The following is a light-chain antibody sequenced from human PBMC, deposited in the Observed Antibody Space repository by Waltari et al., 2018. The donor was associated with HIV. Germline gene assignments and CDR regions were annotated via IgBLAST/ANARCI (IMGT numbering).Light chain of an antibody. V-gene: IGKV3-15*01. CDR2: GAS. CDR1: HSISNN. CDR3: QQYYDWPRT. J-gene: IGKJ1*01. Sequence: EIVMTQSPATLSVSPGDRATLSCRASHSISNNVAWYQQRPGQAPRLLIHGASTRAPGLAARCSGGGSGREFTLTISSLQSADFAVYYCQQYYDWPRTFGQGTKVEVK.